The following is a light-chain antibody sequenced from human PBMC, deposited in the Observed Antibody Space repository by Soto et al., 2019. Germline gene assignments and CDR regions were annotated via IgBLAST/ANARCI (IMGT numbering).Light chain of an antibody. V-gene: IGKV3-11*01. J-gene: IGKJ5*01. CDR3: QQRSNWPSIT. CDR1: QSVSNF. Sequence: EIVLTQSPATLSLSPGERATLSCRASQSVSNFLAWYQQKPGQAPRLLIYDASTRATGIPARFNGSGSGTDFTLTISSLEPEDFAVYYCQQRSNWPSITFGQGTRLEIK. CDR2: DAS.